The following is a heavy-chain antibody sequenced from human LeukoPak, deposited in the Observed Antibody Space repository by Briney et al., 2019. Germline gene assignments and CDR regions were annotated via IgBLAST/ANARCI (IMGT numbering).Heavy chain of an antibody. CDR2: IIPIFGTA. D-gene: IGHD6-19*01. V-gene: IGHV1-69*13. CDR3: ARESALVAVAGTWYFDY. Sequence: SVKVSCEASGGTFSSYAISWVRQAPGQGLEWMGGIIPIFGTANYAQKFQGRVTITADESTSTAYMGLSSLRSEDTAVYYCARESALVAVAGTWYFDYWGQGTLVTVSS. CDR1: GGTFSSYA. J-gene: IGHJ4*02.